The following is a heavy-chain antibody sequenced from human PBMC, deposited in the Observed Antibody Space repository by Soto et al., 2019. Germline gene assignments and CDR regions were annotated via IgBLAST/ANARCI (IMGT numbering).Heavy chain of an antibody. J-gene: IGHJ6*02. CDR1: GYSFTNYY. CDR3: ARGPGIAVADSDPYYYGMDV. CDR2: INPIGGTT. Sequence: ASVKVSCKASGYSFTNYYMHWVRQAPGQGLEWMGLINPIGGTTTYAHNFQGRVTMTRDTSTNTIYMELSSLTSEDTAVYYCARGPGIAVADSDPYYYGMDVWGLGTTVTVSS. D-gene: IGHD6-19*01. V-gene: IGHV1-46*01.